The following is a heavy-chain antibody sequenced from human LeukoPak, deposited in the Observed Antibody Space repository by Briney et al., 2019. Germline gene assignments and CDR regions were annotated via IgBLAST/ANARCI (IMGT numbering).Heavy chain of an antibody. D-gene: IGHD6-19*01. J-gene: IGHJ1*01. CDR2: IKQDGSEK. CDR1: GFTFSSYW. CDR3: ARRSSGWYWGYFQH. V-gene: IGHV3-7*01. Sequence: GGSLRLSCAASGFTFSSYWMSWVRQAPGKGLEWVANIKQDGSEKYYVDSVKGRLSISRDNAKNSLYLQMNSLRAEDTAVYYCARRSSGWYWGYFQHWGQGTLVTVSS.